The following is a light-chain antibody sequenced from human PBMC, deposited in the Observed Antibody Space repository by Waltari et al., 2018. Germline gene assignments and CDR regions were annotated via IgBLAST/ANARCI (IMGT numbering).Light chain of an antibody. J-gene: IGLJ2*01. CDR1: SSAVGGSTF. CDR3: CSYVGTSVV. Sequence: QSALTQPRSVSGSPGQSVTISCTGTSSAVGGSTFFSWYQHHPGKAPKFVIYDVTKRPSGVPDRFSGSKSGNTASLNISGLLAEDEADYYCCSYVGTSVVFGGGTKLTVL. V-gene: IGLV2-11*01. CDR2: DVT.